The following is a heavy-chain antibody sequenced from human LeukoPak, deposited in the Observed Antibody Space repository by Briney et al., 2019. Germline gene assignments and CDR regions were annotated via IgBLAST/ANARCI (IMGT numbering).Heavy chain of an antibody. Sequence: GGSLRLSCATSGFTFSSYEMNWVRQAPGKGLEWVSYISSSGSTIYYADSVKGRFTISRDNAKNSLYLQMNSLRAEDTAVYYCARGGGGAAAGTFDYWGQGALVTVSS. CDR1: GFTFSSYE. V-gene: IGHV3-48*03. J-gene: IGHJ4*02. D-gene: IGHD6-13*01. CDR2: ISSSGSTI. CDR3: ARGGGGAAAGTFDY.